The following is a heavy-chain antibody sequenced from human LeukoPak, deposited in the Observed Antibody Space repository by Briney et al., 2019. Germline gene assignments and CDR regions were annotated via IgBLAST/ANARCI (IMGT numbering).Heavy chain of an antibody. CDR3: AKFIDYYYYYIDV. Sequence: GGSLRLSCAASGLTFSSYAMSWVRQAPGKGLEWVSAISGSGGSTYYADSVKGRFTISRDNSKNTLYLQMNSLRAEDTAIYYCAKFIDYYYYYIDVWGKGTTVTVSS. J-gene: IGHJ6*03. D-gene: IGHD3-16*02. CDR2: ISGSGGST. V-gene: IGHV3-23*01. CDR1: GLTFSSYA.